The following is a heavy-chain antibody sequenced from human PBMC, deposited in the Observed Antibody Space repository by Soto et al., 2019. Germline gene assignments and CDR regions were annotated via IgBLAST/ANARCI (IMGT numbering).Heavy chain of an antibody. CDR1: GYTFTGYY. Sequence: ASEKVSCKASGYTFTGYYRHLVRQAPGQGLEWMGWINPNSGGTNYAQKVQSRVTVTRDTSTRTAYMQLSRLISADPAVSYSARAMLAGILVVPAASYYYYGRDVWGKGTTVTASS. V-gene: IGHV1-2*02. CDR2: INPNSGGT. J-gene: IGHJ6*04. CDR3: ARAMLAGILVVPAASYYYYGRDV. D-gene: IGHD2-2*01.